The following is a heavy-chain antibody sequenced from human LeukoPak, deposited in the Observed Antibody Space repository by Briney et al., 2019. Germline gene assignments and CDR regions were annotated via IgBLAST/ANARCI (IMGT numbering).Heavy chain of an antibody. CDR1: GGSMSTYY. J-gene: IGHJ4*02. Sequence: SETLSLTCTVSGGSMSTYYWSWIRQPPGKGLEWIGYIYYSGSAKYDPSLKSRVTISVDTSKNQFSLKLTSVTAADTAVYYCARLNVLSGSPLHHFDHWGQGTLVTVSA. CDR3: ARLNVLSGSPLHHFDH. V-gene: IGHV4-59*08. CDR2: IYYSGSA. D-gene: IGHD6-13*01.